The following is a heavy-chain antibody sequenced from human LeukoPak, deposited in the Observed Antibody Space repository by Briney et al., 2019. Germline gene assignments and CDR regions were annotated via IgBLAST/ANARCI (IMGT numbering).Heavy chain of an antibody. V-gene: IGHV4-61*02. D-gene: IGHD3-9*01. CDR2: IYTSGST. J-gene: IGHJ3*02. Sequence: SQTLSLTCTVSGGSISSGSYYWSWIRQPAGKGLEWIGRIYTSGSTNYNPSLKSRVTISVDTSKNQFSLKLSSVTAADTDVYYCARDQGEKSAYYDILTGYYAFDIRGQGTMVTVSS. CDR3: ARDQGEKSAYYDILTGYYAFDI. CDR1: GGSISSGSYY.